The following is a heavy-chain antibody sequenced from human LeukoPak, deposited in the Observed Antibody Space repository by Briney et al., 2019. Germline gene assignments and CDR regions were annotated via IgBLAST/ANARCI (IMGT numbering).Heavy chain of an antibody. CDR1: GFTFGSCW. Sequence: GGSLRLSCAASGFTFGSCWMSWVRQAPGKGLEWVSAISGSGGSTYYADSVKGRFTISRDNSKNTLYLQMNSLRAEDTAVYYCAKHRDYYYYGMDVWGQGTTVTVSS. CDR2: ISGSGGST. J-gene: IGHJ6*02. V-gene: IGHV3-23*01. CDR3: AKHRDYYYYGMDV.